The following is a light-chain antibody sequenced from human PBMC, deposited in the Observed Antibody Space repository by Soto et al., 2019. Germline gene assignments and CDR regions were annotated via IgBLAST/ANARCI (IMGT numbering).Light chain of an antibody. J-gene: IGKJ3*01. Sequence: DIQMTQSPSSVSASVGDRVTITCRASQGIDTWLAWFQQKPGEAPRLLVYDTSSLQSGVPSRFSGSRSGTLFTLTISSLQPEDFATYSCQQANSFPFTFGPGTKVDIK. V-gene: IGKV1D-12*01. CDR1: QGIDTW. CDR3: QQANSFPFT. CDR2: DTS.